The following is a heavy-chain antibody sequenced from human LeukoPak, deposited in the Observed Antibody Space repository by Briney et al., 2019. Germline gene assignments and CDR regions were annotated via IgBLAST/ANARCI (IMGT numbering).Heavy chain of an antibody. CDR3: AGGRIAARPYYYYMDV. V-gene: IGHV4-59*01. Sequence: PSETLSLTCTVSGGSISSYYWSWIRQPPGKGLEWIGYIYYSGSTNYNPSLKSRVTISVDTSKNQFSLKLSSVTAADTAVYYCAGGRIAARPYYYYMDVWGKGTTVTVSS. CDR1: GGSISSYY. CDR2: IYYSGST. D-gene: IGHD6-6*01. J-gene: IGHJ6*03.